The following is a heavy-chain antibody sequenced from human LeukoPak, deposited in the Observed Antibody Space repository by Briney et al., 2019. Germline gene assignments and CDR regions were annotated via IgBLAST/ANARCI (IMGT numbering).Heavy chain of an antibody. J-gene: IGHJ4*02. CDR2: ISSSSSTI. V-gene: IGHV3-48*01. CDR1: GFTFSSYS. D-gene: IGHD3-3*01. Sequence: GGSLRLSCAASGFTFSSYSMNWVRQAPGKGLEWVSYISSSSSTIYYADSVKGRFTISRDNAKNSLYLQMNSLRAEDTAVYYCARDRREESYYDFWSGQGDYWGQGTLVTVSS. CDR3: ARDRREESYYDFWSGQGDY.